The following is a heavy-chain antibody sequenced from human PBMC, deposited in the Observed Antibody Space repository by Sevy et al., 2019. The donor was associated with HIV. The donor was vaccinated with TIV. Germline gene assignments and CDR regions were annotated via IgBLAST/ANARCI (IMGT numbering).Heavy chain of an antibody. D-gene: IGHD6-6*01. CDR3: ARLWSSSSQYYFDY. V-gene: IGHV5-51*01. CDR1: GYSYTSHW. J-gene: IGHJ4*02. CDR2: IYPGDSDT. Sequence: GESLKISCKGSGYSYTSHWIGWVRQMPGKGLEWMGIIYPGDSDTRYSPSFQGQVTISADKSISTAYLQWSSLKASDTAMYYCARLWSSSSQYYFDYWGQGTLVTVSS.